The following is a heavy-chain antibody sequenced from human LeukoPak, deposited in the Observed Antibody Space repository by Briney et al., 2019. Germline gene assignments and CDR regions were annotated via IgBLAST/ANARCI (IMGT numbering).Heavy chain of an antibody. J-gene: IGHJ1*01. CDR3: ARDLRGYEYFQH. CDR1: GGSISSGSYY. V-gene: IGHV4-61*02. D-gene: IGHD5-12*01. CDR2: IYTSGST. Sequence: SETLSLTCTVSGGSISSGSYYWSWIRQPAGKGLEWIGRIYTSGSTNYNPSLKRRVTISVDTSKNQFSLKLSSVTAADTAVYYCARDLRGYEYFQHWGQGTLVTVSS.